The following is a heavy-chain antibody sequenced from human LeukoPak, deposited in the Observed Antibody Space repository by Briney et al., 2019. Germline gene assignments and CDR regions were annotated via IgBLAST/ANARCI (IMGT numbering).Heavy chain of an antibody. CDR2: IYSSGTT. CDR3: ARNSPEWSHLRYFHYYYMDV. J-gene: IGHJ6*03. CDR1: DGSISTYT. V-gene: IGHV4-4*07. D-gene: IGHD3-3*01. Sequence: SETLSLTCTVPDGSISTYTWTWIRQPAGKGLEWIGRIYSSGTTISNPSLKIRLTMSVDTSKNQFSLNLRSVTAADTAVYYCARNSPEWSHLRYFHYYYMDVWSKGTTVTVSS.